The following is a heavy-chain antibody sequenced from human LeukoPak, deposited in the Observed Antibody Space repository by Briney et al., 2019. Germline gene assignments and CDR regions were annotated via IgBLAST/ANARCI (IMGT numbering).Heavy chain of an antibody. CDR2: ISYDGSNK. CDR1: EFTFSSYG. J-gene: IGHJ4*02. V-gene: IGHV3-30*03. D-gene: IGHD2-2*01. CDR3: ARDVTHLPGIVVVPAATGY. Sequence: GRSLRLSCAASEFTFSSYGMHWVRQAPGKGLEWVAVISYDGSNKYYADSVRGRFTISRDNSKNTLYLQMNSLRADDTAVYYCARDVTHLPGIVVVPAATGYWGQGTLVTVSS.